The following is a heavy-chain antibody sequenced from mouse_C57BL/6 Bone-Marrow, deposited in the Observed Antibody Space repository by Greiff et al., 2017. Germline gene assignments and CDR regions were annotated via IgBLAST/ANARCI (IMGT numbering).Heavy chain of an antibody. CDR2: IDPEDGDT. CDR3: TTFNTTVLARGD. D-gene: IGHD1-1*01. CDR1: GYNIKDYY. J-gene: IGHJ2*01. V-gene: IGHV14-1*01. Sequence: VQLQQSGAELVRPGASVKLSCTASGYNIKDYYMHWVKQRPEQGLEWIGRIDPEDGDTASAPKFQGQATLTADTSSNTAYLQLSSLTSEDTAVXYSTTFNTTVLARGDWGQGTTLTVSS.